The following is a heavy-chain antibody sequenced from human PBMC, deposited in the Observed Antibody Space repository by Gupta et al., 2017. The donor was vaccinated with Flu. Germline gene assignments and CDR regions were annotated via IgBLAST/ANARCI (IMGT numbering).Heavy chain of an antibody. CDR3: ARDRRDLVGGYYFYYRDV. CDR2: ISGADANA. D-gene: IGHD3-16*01. J-gene: IGHJ6*03. V-gene: IGHV3-11*01. Sequence: ILVGQAPGKEMECVSYISGADANAYYAESMKGRFTVSRDNARKSVFLRMDGLRAEDTATYYCARDRRDLVGGYYFYYRDVWGEGATVTLSS.